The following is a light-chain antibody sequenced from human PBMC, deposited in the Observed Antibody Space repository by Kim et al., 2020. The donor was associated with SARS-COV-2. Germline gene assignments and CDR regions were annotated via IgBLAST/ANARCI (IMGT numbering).Light chain of an antibody. CDR2: RDS. V-gene: IGLV3-9*01. Sequence: SVALGQTVTITCGGDDIGIKNVEWYQQKPGQAPVLVIYRDSNRPSGIPQRFSGSNSGNTATLTISGAQGGDEADYYCQVWDSSSVIFGGGTQLTVL. J-gene: IGLJ2*01. CDR1: DIGIKN. CDR3: QVWDSSSVI.